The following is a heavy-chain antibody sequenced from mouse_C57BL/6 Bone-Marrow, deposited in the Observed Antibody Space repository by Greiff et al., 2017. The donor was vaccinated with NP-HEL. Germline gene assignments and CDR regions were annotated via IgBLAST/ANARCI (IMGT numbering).Heavy chain of an antibody. J-gene: IGHJ1*03. D-gene: IGHD2-5*01. CDR3: ARSGSNYVYWYFDV. CDR1: GYTFTSYD. Sequence: QVQLKQSGPELVKPGASVKLSCKASGYTFTSYDLNWVKQRPGPGLEWIGWIYPRDGSTKYNEKFKGKATVTVDTSSSTAYMELHSLTSEDSAVYFCARSGSNYVYWYFDVWGTGTTVTVSS. CDR2: IYPRDGST. V-gene: IGHV1-85*01.